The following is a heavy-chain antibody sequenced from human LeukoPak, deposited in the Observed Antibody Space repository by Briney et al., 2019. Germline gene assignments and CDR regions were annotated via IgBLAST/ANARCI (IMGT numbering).Heavy chain of an antibody. CDR2: ISWNSGSI. Sequence: SLRLSCAASGFTFDDYAMHWGRQAPGKGLEWGSRISWNSGSIGYADSVKGRFTISRDNAKNSLYLQMNSLRAEDTALYYCAKDHYYGSGSYYTYFDYWGQGTLVTVSS. D-gene: IGHD3-10*01. CDR1: GFTFDDYA. J-gene: IGHJ4*02. V-gene: IGHV3-9*01. CDR3: AKDHYYGSGSYYTYFDY.